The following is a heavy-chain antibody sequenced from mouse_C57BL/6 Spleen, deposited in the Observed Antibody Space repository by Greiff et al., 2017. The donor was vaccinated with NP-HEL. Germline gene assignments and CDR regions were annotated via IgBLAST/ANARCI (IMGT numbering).Heavy chain of an antibody. D-gene: IGHD2-4*01. V-gene: IGHV1-15*01. CDR1: AYTFTDYE. CDR2: IDPETGGT. Sequence: VQLQQSGAELVRPGASVTLSCKASAYTFTDYEMHWVKQTPVHGLEWIGAIDPETGGTAFNQKFKGKAILTADKSSSTAYMELRSLTSEDSAVYYCTGGDYERGFAYWGQGTLVTVSA. CDR3: TGGDYERGFAY. J-gene: IGHJ3*01.